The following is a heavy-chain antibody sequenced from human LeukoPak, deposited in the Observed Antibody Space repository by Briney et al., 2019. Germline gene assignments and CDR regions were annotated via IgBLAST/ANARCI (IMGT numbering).Heavy chain of an antibody. V-gene: IGHV1-2*02. CDR1: GSTFTGYY. J-gene: IGHJ6*03. Sequence: ASVKVSCKASGSTFTGYYMHWVRQAPGQGLEWMGWINPNSGGTNYAQKFQGRVTMARDTSISTAYMELSRLRSDDTAVYYCARDSVLRFLEWLSVSYYYYYMDVWGKGTTVTVSS. D-gene: IGHD3-3*01. CDR3: ARDSVLRFLEWLSVSYYYYYMDV. CDR2: INPNSGGT.